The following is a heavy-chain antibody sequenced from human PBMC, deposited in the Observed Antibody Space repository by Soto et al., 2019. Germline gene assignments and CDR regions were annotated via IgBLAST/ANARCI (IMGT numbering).Heavy chain of an antibody. CDR1: GGSISSSHW. D-gene: IGHD3-9*01. J-gene: IGHJ3*01. Sequence: QVQLQESGPGLVKPSGTLSLTCAGSGGSISSSHWWTWGRQSPGKGLEYIGEISHSGTSNSNPSVKSRVSLSVDKSKNHFSLTLTSVTAADTAVYYCARVVLTITRGAFDAWGPGTLGIVSS. CDR2: ISHSGTS. CDR3: ARVVLTITRGAFDA. V-gene: IGHV4-4*02.